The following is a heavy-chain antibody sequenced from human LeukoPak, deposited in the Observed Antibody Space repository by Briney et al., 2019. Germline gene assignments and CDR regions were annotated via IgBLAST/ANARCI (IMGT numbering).Heavy chain of an antibody. Sequence: GASVKVPCKASGGTFSSYAISWVRQAPGQGLEWMGGIIPIFGTANYAQKFQGRVTITTDESTSTAYMELSSLRSEDTAVYYCARDRIAAAGDFNWFDPWGQGTLVTVSS. CDR2: IIPIFGTA. J-gene: IGHJ5*02. CDR1: GGTFSSYA. V-gene: IGHV1-69*05. CDR3: ARDRIAAAGDFNWFDP. D-gene: IGHD6-13*01.